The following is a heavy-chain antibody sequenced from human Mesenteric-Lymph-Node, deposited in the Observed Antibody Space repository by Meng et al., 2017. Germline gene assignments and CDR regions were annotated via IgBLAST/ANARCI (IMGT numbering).Heavy chain of an antibody. V-gene: IGHV3-30*04. D-gene: IGHD6-19*01. CDR3: ARDALAVAGTRYGMDV. CDR2: ISYDGSNK. CDR1: GFTFSSYA. J-gene: IGHJ6*02. Sequence: GGSLRLSCAASGFTFSSYAMHWVRQAPGKGLEWVAVISYDGSNKYYADSVKGRFTISRDNSKNTLYLQMNSLRAEDTAVYYCARDALAVAGTRYGMDVWGQGTTVTVSS.